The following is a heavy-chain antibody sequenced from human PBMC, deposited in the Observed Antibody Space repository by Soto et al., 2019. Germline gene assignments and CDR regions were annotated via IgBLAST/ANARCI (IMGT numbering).Heavy chain of an antibody. CDR1: GGSISSYY. V-gene: IGHV4-59*08. J-gene: IGHJ4*02. D-gene: IGHD3-3*01. CDR2: IYYSGST. CDR3: ARNSDFWSGYVDY. Sequence: PSETLSLTCTVSGGSISSYYWSWIRQPPGKGLEWIGYIYYSGSTNYNPSLKSRVTISVDTSKNQISLKLSSVTAADTAVYYCARNSDFWSGYVDYWGQGTLVTVS.